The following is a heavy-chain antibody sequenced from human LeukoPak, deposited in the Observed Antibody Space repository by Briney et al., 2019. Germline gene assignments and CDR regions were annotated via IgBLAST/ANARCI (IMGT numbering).Heavy chain of an antibody. CDR1: GFTFSSYA. D-gene: IGHD3-3*01. CDR2: ISYDGSNK. J-gene: IGHJ4*02. Sequence: PGGSLRLSCAASGFTFSSYAMHWVRQAPGKGLEWVAVISYDGSNKYYADSVKGRLTISRDISKDTLSLQMNSLRAEDTAVYYCAKEGEWSYFDYWGQGTLVTVSS. CDR3: AKEGEWSYFDY. V-gene: IGHV3-30*18.